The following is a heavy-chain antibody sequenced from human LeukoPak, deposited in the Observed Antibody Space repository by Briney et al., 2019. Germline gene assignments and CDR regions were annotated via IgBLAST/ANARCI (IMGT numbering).Heavy chain of an antibody. V-gene: IGHV3-7*03. J-gene: IGHJ4*01. CDR2: IKQDGGET. D-gene: IGHD6-13*01. Sequence: GGSLRLSCAASGFIFGSYWMSWVRQVPGKGLEWVANIKQDGGETYYVDSVEGRFTISRDNAKNSLFLQMNSLRADDTALYYCARGVTSAWYLRYYFEYWGQGILVTVSS. CDR3: ARGVTSAWYLRYYFEY. CDR1: GFIFGSYW.